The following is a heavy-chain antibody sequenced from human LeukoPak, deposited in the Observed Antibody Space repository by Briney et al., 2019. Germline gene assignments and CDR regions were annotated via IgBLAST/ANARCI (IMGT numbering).Heavy chain of an antibody. J-gene: IGHJ4*02. Sequence: ASVKVSCKASGGTFSRYAISWVRQAPGQGLEWMGGIIPIFGTANYAQKFQGRVTITADESTSTAYMELSSLRSEDTAVYYCASSASRLRRCFDYWGQGTLVTVSS. D-gene: IGHD5-12*01. CDR3: ASSASRLRRCFDY. CDR2: IIPIFGTA. V-gene: IGHV1-69*13. CDR1: GGTFSRYA.